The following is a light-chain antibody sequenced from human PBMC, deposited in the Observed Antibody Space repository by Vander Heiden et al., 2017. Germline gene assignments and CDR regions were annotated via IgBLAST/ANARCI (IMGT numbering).Light chain of an antibody. CDR2: WAS. CDR1: QSVLYNSNNKNY. J-gene: IGKJ2*01. V-gene: IGKV4-1*01. CDR3: QQYWSPPYT. Sequence: DIVMTPSPDSLAVSLGERATINCKSSQSVLYNSNNKNYLTWYQQKPGQPPKLLIYWASTRESGVPDRFSGSGSGTDFTLTISSLQAEDVAIYYCQQYWSPPYTFGQGTKLEIK.